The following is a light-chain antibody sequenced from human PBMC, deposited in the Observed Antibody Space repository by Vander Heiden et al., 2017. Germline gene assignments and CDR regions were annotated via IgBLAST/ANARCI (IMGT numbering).Light chain of an antibody. Sequence: EIVLTQSPGPLSLSPGERATLSCRASQSFGGNYLALYRQKPGQAPRLLIYDASNRATGIPDRFSGSGSGTEFTLTISRLEPEDFALYYCQQYGSSPRTFGQGTKVEVK. J-gene: IGKJ1*01. CDR3: QQYGSSPRT. CDR2: DAS. V-gene: IGKV3-20*01. CDR1: QSFGGNY.